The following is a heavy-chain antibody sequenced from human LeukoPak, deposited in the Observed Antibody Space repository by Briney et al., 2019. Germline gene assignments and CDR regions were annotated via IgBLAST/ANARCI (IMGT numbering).Heavy chain of an antibody. V-gene: IGHV1-2*02. D-gene: IGHD2-21*02. CDR1: GGTFSSYA. J-gene: IGHJ6*02. CDR2: INPNSGGT. Sequence: ASVKVSCKASGGTFSSYAISWVRQAPGQGLEWMGWINPNSGGTNYAQKFQGRVTMTRDTSISTAYMELSRLRSDDTAVYYCARDRHIVVVTAIQDDYGMDVWGQGTTDTVSS. CDR3: ARDRHIVVVTAIQDDYGMDV.